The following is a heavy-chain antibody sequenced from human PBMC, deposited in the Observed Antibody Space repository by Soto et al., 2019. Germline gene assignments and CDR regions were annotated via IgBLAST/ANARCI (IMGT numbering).Heavy chain of an antibody. CDR3: ARVARFCSSPSCRGRNWFDP. J-gene: IGHJ5*02. D-gene: IGHD2-2*01. CDR2: MFYTGTT. V-gene: IGHV4-30-4*01. Sequence: SETLSLTCSVSGGSISSGDYYWSWIRQPPGKGLEWIGYMFYTGTTYYNPSLKSRITISMDTSKNQFSLRLTSVTAADTAEYHGARVARFCSSPSCRGRNWFDPWGQETRVT. CDR1: GGSISSGDYY.